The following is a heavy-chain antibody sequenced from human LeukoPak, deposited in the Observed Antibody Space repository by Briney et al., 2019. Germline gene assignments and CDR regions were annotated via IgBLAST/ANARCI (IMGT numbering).Heavy chain of an antibody. Sequence: SETLSLTCTVSGGSISSYYWSWIRQPPGKGLEWIGEINHSGSTNYNPSLKSRVTISVDTSKNQFSLKLSSVTAADTAVYYCARTVSRRYYGSGSYLGPYNWFDPWGQGTLVTVSS. CDR1: GGSISSYY. V-gene: IGHV4-34*01. CDR2: INHSGST. CDR3: ARTVSRRYYGSGSYLGPYNWFDP. J-gene: IGHJ5*02. D-gene: IGHD3-10*01.